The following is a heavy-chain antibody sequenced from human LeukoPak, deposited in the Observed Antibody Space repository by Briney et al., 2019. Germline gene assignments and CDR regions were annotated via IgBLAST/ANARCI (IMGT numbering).Heavy chain of an antibody. Sequence: ASVKVSCKASGYTFTSYYMPWVRQAPGQGLEWMGIINPSGGSTSYAQKFQGRVTMTRDTSTSTVYMELSSLRSEDTAVYYCARSRYCSSTSCYNTRYGMDVWGKGTTVTVSS. V-gene: IGHV1-46*01. CDR3: ARSRYCSSTSCYNTRYGMDV. J-gene: IGHJ6*04. CDR1: GYTFTSYY. D-gene: IGHD2-2*02. CDR2: INPSGGST.